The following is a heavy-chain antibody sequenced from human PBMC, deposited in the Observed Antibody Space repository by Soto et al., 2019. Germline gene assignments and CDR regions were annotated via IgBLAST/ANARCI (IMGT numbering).Heavy chain of an antibody. CDR2: IYYSGST. CDR3: ARGSATMVRGVIPNDAFDI. V-gene: IGHV4-31*03. J-gene: IGHJ3*02. Sequence: KTSETLSLTCTVSGGSISSGGYYWSWIRQHPGKGLEWIGYIYYSGSTYYNPSLKSRVTISVDTSKNQFSLKLSSVTAADTAVYYCARGSATMVRGVIPNDAFDIWGQGTMVTVSS. D-gene: IGHD3-10*01. CDR1: GGSISSGGYY.